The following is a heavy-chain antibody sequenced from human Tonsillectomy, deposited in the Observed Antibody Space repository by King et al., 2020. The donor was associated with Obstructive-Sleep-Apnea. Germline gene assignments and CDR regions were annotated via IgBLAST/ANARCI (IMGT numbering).Heavy chain of an antibody. CDR1: GFTFSNSG. Sequence: VQLVESGGGLVQPGGSLRLSCSASGFTFSNSGLHWVRQGPGKGLEYVSAISSNGFCTYYADSVKGRFTISRDNSKNTLYLQMSSLRPEDTAVYFCVKAPYVWGSSSDYWGQGTLVTVSS. D-gene: IGHD3-16*01. V-gene: IGHV3-64D*06. J-gene: IGHJ4*02. CDR3: VKAPYVWGSSSDY. CDR2: ISSNGFCT.